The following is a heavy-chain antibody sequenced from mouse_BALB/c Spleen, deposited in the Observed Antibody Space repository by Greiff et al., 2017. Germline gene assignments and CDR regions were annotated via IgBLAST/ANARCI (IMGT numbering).Heavy chain of an antibody. CDR3: ARDKRNMGYGYAMEY. J-gene: IGHJ4*01. Sequence: QVQLKESGPGLVAPSQSLSITCTVSGFSLTGYGVNWVRQPPGKGLEWLGMIWGDGSTDYNSARKSRLSISKDNSKIQVFLKMNNLQTDDTARYYSARDKRNMGYGYAMEYWGQGTSVTVSS. CDR2: IWGDGST. V-gene: IGHV2-6-7*01. CDR1: GFSLTGYG. D-gene: IGHD2-14*01.